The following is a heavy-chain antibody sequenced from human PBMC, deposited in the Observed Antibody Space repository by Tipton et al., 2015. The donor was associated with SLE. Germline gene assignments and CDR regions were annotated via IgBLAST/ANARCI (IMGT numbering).Heavy chain of an antibody. Sequence: TLSLTCTVSGGSISSYYWSWIRQPPGKGLEWIGYIYYSGSTNYNPSLKSRVTISVDTSKNQFSLKLSSVTAADTAVYYCARGAKGAFDIWGQGTMVTVSS. CDR2: IYYSGST. J-gene: IGHJ3*02. V-gene: IGHV4-59*01. CDR1: GGSISSYY. CDR3: ARGAKGAFDI.